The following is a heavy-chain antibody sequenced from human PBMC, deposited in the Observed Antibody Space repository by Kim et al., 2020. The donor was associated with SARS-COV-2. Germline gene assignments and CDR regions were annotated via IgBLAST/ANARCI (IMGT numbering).Heavy chain of an antibody. D-gene: IGHD3-10*01. Sequence: GGSLRLSCAASGFTFSSYSMNWVRQAPGKGLEWVSSISSSSSYIYYADSVKGRFTISRDNAKNSLYLQMNSLRAEDPAVYYCARDFLSAIWFGESTTYGMDVWGQGTTVTVSS. CDR3: ARDFLSAIWFGESTTYGMDV. CDR1: GFTFSSYS. V-gene: IGHV3-21*01. J-gene: IGHJ6*02. CDR2: ISSSSSYI.